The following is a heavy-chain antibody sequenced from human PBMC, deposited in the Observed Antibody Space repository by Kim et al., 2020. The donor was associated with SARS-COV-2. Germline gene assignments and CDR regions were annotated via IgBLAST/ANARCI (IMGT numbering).Heavy chain of an antibody. CDR2: TYYRSKWYN. CDR1: GDSVSSNIAA. Sequence: SQTLSLTCAISGDSVSSNIAAWNWIRQSPSRGLEWLGRTYYRSKWYNDYAVSVKSRITINPDTSKNQFSLQLNSVTPEDTAVYYCARDGYDYVWGPDNRPYYYYYYGMDVWGQGTTVTVSS. V-gene: IGHV6-1*01. J-gene: IGHJ6*02. D-gene: IGHD3-16*01. CDR3: ARDGYDYVWGPDNRPYYYYYYGMDV.